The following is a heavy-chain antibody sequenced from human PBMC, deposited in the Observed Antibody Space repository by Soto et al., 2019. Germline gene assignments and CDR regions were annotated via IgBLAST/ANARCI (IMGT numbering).Heavy chain of an antibody. J-gene: IGHJ3*02. CDR3: ARALTKDTSMVLDSFHI. D-gene: IGHD5-18*01. CDR2: ISYHGFNK. V-gene: IGHV3-30-3*01. Sequence: PGGSLRLSCAASGFTFSTYAMYWVRQAPGKGLEWVAVISYHGFNKFYADSVKGRFTISRDNSRNTRYLQMDSLRPEDTAVYYCARALTKDTSMVLDSFHIWGQGTKVTVSS. CDR1: GFTFSTYA.